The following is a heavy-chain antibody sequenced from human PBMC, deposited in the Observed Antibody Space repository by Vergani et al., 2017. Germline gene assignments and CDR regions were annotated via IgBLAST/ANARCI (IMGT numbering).Heavy chain of an antibody. Sequence: QVQLVESGGGVVQRGGSLRLSCATSGFTLSNYDMQWIRQGPGKGLEFVAFIQFDGSNQYYADSVKGRFTLSRDISKNTLYLQMNSLRTDDTATYYCAKHFRGWGMDYWGQGTQVIVSS. CDR3: AKHFRGWGMDY. V-gene: IGHV3-30*02. D-gene: IGHD3-16*01. CDR2: IQFDGSNQ. CDR1: GFTLSNYD. J-gene: IGHJ4*02.